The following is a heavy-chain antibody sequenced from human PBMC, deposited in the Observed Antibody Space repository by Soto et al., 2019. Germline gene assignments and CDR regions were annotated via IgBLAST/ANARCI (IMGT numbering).Heavy chain of an antibody. D-gene: IGHD6-19*01. CDR1: GFTFSSYA. V-gene: IGHV3-30-3*01. CDR3: AREAEAHLGMDV. J-gene: IGHJ6*02. CDR2: ISYDGSNK. Sequence: QVQLVESGGGVVQPGRSLRLSCAASGFTFSSYAMHWVRQAPGKGLEWVAVISYDGSNKYYADSVKGRFTISRDNSKNTLYLQMTSRRAEDTSVYCCAREAEAHLGMDVWGRGSTVTVSS.